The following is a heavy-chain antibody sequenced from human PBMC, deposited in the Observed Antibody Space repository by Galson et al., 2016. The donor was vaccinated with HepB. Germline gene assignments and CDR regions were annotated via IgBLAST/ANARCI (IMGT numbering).Heavy chain of an antibody. CDR2: IFYSGST. CDR3: ARISSSLVHYYYYYLMDV. V-gene: IGHV4-39*01. CDR1: Y. Sequence: YMSWVRQAPGKGLEWIGSIFYSGSTYYNPSLKSRVTISVDTSKNQFSLRLTSVTAADTAMYYCARISSSLVHYYYYYLMDVWGQGTTVTVS. D-gene: IGHD6-6*01. J-gene: IGHJ6*02.